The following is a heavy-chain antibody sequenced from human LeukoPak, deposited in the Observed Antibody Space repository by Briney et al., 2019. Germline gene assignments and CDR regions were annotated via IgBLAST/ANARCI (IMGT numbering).Heavy chain of an antibody. CDR1: GFTFSSYW. J-gene: IGHJ4*02. CDR3: AREWDYYGSGSQIGWFDY. V-gene: IGHV3-74*01. D-gene: IGHD3-10*01. Sequence: LPGGSLRLSCAASGFTFSSYWMHWVRHAPGKGLVWVSRINSDGSSTSYADSVKGRFTISRDNAKNTLYLQMNSLRAEDTAVYYCAREWDYYGSGSQIGWFDYWGQGTLVTVSS. CDR2: INSDGSST.